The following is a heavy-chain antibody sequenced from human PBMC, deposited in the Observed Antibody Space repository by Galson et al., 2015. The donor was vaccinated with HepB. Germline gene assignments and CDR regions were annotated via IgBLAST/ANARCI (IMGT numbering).Heavy chain of an antibody. CDR1: GFTFSSYA. CDR2: ISYDGSNK. V-gene: IGHV3-30-3*01. D-gene: IGHD2-21*02. CDR3: ARGTCGGDCYFDY. J-gene: IGHJ4*02. Sequence: SLRLSCAASGFTFSSYAMHWVRQAPGKGLEWVAVISYDGSNKYYADSVKGRFTISRDNSKNTLYLQMNSLRAEDTAVYYCARGTCGGDCYFDYWGQGTLVTVSS.